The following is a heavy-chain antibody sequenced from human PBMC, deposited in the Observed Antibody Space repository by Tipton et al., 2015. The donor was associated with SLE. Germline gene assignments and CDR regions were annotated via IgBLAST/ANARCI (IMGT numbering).Heavy chain of an antibody. CDR1: GGFFVSSNY. Sequence: SLRLSCAVSGGFFVSSNYMSWVRQAPGKDLEWVSGIGWDSAYIAYADSIEGRFTISRDNAKSSLYLQMNSLRTEDTAIYYCARDRDYYGSGSPIGYWGQGTLVTVSS. CDR2: IGWDSAYI. CDR3: ARDRDYYGSGSPIGY. D-gene: IGHD3-10*01. J-gene: IGHJ4*02. V-gene: IGHV3-9*01.